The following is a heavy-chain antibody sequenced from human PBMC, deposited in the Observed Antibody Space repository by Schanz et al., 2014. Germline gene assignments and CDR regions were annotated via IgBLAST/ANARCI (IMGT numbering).Heavy chain of an antibody. Sequence: QVQLVQSVAEVKKPGASVKVSCQASGYTFACHAVHWVRQAPGQGPEWVGWIHTGSGNTKYSQKFEGRVTITRNTSASIVNMELSSSIAEDTDVFFCASGEARVTAYGVVMVPMDAWGKGTTVIVSS. CDR3: ASGEARVTAYGVVMVPMDA. CDR2: IHTGSGNT. D-gene: IGHD3-3*01. V-gene: IGHV1-3*04. CDR1: GYTFACHA. J-gene: IGHJ6*03.